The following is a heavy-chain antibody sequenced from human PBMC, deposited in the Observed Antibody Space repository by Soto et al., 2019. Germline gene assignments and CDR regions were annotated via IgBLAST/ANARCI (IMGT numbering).Heavy chain of an antibody. CDR2: IFHTGST. CDR1: GGSISSGNFS. Sequence: SETLSLTCTVSGGSISSGNFSWTWIRQPPGKGLEWIAYIFHTGSTFYNSSLKPRVCISVDRSKNQFSLKLKSVTETDTAVYYCARVKVGDLFRFNWFFDLWGRGTLVTVSS. V-gene: IGHV4-30-2*01. J-gene: IGHJ2*01. D-gene: IGHD3-3*01. CDR3: ARVKVGDLFRFNWFFDL.